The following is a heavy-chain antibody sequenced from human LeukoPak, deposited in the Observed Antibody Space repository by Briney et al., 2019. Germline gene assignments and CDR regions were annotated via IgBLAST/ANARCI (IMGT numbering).Heavy chain of an antibody. D-gene: IGHD3-9*01. Sequence: SETLSLTCTVSGGSIFSNYWSWIRQPPGKGLEWIGYTYYSGSTNYNPSLKSRVTMSVDTSKNQFSLKLSSVTAADTAVYFCARDFEWACDYWGQGTLVIVSS. J-gene: IGHJ4*02. CDR2: TYYSGST. CDR1: GGSIFSNY. CDR3: ARDFEWACDY. V-gene: IGHV4-59*08.